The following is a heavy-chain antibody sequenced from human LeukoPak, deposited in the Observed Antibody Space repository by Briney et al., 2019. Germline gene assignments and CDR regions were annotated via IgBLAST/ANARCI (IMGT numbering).Heavy chain of an antibody. CDR2: ISFDGNVI. D-gene: IGHD4-11*01. CDR1: GFNFRSNA. Sequence: GGSLRLSCAASGFNFRSNAMHSVRQAPGKGLEWVAFISFDGNVINYVDSVKGRFTISRDNSKSTLYLQMNSLRAEDTAIYYCAKDKTYSCDYWGQGNLVTVSS. V-gene: IGHV3-30*02. CDR3: AKDKTYSCDY. J-gene: IGHJ4*02.